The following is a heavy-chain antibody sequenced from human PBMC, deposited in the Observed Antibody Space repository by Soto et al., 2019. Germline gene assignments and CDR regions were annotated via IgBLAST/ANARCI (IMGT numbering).Heavy chain of an antibody. CDR2: IKSKTDGGTT. CDR1: GFTFSNAW. CDR3: TTHPRGWLVDGDY. J-gene: IGHJ4*02. V-gene: IGHV3-15*01. D-gene: IGHD6-19*01. Sequence: GGSLRLSCAASGFTFSNAWMSWVHQAPGKGLEWVGRIKSKTDGGTTDYAAPVKGRFTISRDDSKNTLYLQMNSLKTEDTAVYYCTTHPRGWLVDGDYWGQGTLVTVSS.